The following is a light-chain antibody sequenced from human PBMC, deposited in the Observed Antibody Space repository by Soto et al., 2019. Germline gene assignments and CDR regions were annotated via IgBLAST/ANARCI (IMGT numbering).Light chain of an antibody. CDR2: AAS. J-gene: IGKJ5*01. Sequence: IQLTQSPSSLSASVGDRVTIACRASQGISSYLAWYQQKPGKAPQLLIYAASTLQSGVPSRFSGSGSGTDFTLTISSLQPEDFVTYYCQQYENLPTFGQGTRLEIK. CDR3: QQYENLPT. V-gene: IGKV1-9*01. CDR1: QGISSY.